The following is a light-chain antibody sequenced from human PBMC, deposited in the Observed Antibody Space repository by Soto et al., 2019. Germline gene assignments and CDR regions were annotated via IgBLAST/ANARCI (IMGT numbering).Light chain of an antibody. CDR2: GTS. J-gene: IGKJ4*01. V-gene: IGKV3-20*01. CDR3: QQYSTSPVT. CDR1: QSVSGIY. Sequence: EIVLTQSPGTLSLSPGERATLSCRASQSVSGIYLAWYQQKPGQAPRLLIYGTSFRATGIPDRFSGSGSGTDFTLTVSRLEPEDFAMYYCQQYSTSPVTFGGGTKVEVK.